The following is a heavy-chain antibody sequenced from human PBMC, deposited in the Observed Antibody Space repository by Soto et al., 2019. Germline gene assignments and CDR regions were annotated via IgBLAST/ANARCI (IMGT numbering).Heavy chain of an antibody. CDR3: ARAAAAVPSADY. CDR1: GFTVSSNY. CDR2: IYSGGST. Sequence: EVQLVETGGGLIQPGGSLRLSCAASGFTVSSNYMSWVHQAPGKGLEWVSVIYSGGSTYYADSVKGRFTISRDNSKNTLYLQMNSLRAEDTAVYYCARAAAAVPSADYWGQGTLVTVSS. V-gene: IGHV3-53*02. D-gene: IGHD6-13*01. J-gene: IGHJ4*02.